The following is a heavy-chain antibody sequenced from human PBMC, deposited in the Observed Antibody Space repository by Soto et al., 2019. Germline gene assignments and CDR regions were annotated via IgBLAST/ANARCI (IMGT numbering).Heavy chain of an antibody. CDR2: INHSGST. Sequence: QVQLQQWGAGLLKPSETLSLTCAVYGGSFSGYYWSWIRQPPGKGLEWIGEINHSGSTNYNPSLKSRATISVDTSKIQFSLKLSSVTAADTAVYYCARGRMYYYGSGSYYNVGYWGQGTLVTVSS. V-gene: IGHV4-34*01. CDR1: GGSFSGYY. CDR3: ARGRMYYYGSGSYYNVGY. J-gene: IGHJ4*02. D-gene: IGHD3-10*01.